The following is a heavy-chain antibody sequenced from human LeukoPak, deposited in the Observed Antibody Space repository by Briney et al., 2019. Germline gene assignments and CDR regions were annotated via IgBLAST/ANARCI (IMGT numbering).Heavy chain of an antibody. Sequence: SQTLSLTCTVSGGSISSGDYYWSWIRQPPGKSLEWIGYIYYSGSTYYNPSLKSLVTISVDTSKNQLSLKLSSVTAADTAVYYCASYYGYSYGSFDYWGQGTLVTVSS. CDR1: GGSISSGDYY. CDR2: IYYSGST. CDR3: ASYYGYSYGSFDY. V-gene: IGHV4-30-4*08. D-gene: IGHD5-18*01. J-gene: IGHJ4*02.